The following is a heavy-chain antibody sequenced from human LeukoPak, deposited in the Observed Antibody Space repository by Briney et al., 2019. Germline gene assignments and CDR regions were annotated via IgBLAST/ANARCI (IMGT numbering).Heavy chain of an antibody. Sequence: PSETLSLTCTTSGDSISSSSYYWGWIRQPPEKGLEWIGDIYYRGSTYYSPSLKSRVSISIDTSNNQFPLTLNSVTAADTALYFCARRRYYDSTGYLDWGQGTLVTVSS. CDR3: ARRRYYDSTGYLD. CDR1: GDSISSSSYY. J-gene: IGHJ1*01. D-gene: IGHD3-22*01. CDR2: IYYRGST. V-gene: IGHV4-39*01.